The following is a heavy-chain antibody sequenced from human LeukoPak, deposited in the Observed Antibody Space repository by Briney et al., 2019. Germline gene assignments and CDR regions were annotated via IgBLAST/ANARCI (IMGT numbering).Heavy chain of an antibody. D-gene: IGHD2-2*01. J-gene: IGHJ6*03. CDR3: AAGCSSTSCYWYYYTDV. V-gene: IGHV4-34*01. CDR2: IHQSGST. Sequence: PSETLSLTCAVYGGSFSGYYWSWIRQPPGKGLEWIGEIHQSGSTNYNPSLKSRVTISVDTSKKQFSLRLSPVTAADTAVYYCAAGCSSTSCYWYYYTDVWGKGTTVTVSS. CDR1: GGSFSGYY.